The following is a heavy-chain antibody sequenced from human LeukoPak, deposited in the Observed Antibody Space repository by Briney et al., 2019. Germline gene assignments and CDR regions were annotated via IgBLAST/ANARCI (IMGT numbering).Heavy chain of an antibody. CDR2: ISGSGGST. D-gene: IGHD2-2*01. Sequence: PSGGSLRLSCAASGFTFSSYAMSWVRQAPGKGLEWVSTISGSGGSTYYADSVKGRFTISRDNSKNTLYLQMNSLRAEDTAVYYCAKGYCSSTSCRYFDYWGQGTLVTVSS. V-gene: IGHV3-23*01. CDR1: GFTFSSYA. CDR3: AKGYCSSTSCRYFDY. J-gene: IGHJ4*02.